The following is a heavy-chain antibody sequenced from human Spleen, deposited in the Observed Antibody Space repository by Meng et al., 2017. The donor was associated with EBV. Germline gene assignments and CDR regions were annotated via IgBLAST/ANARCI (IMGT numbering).Heavy chain of an antibody. CDR1: GGAITSHY. CDR2: VYYTGTT. J-gene: IGHJ5*02. CDR3: AREGANSSSWYNWFDP. D-gene: IGHD6-13*01. V-gene: IGHV4-59*11. Sequence: QLQQQDSGSGLVKPSETLSLTCTVSGGAITSHYWNWIRQPPGKGLEWIGYVYYTGTTTYNPSLKSRVAISVDTSKNQLSLKLNYVTAADTAVYYCAREGANSSSWYNWFDPWGQGTLVTVSS.